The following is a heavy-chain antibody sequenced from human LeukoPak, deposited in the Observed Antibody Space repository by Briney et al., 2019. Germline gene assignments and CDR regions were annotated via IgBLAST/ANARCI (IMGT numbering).Heavy chain of an antibody. Sequence: GGSLRLSCAASGFTFSSYWMHWVRQAPGKGLVWVSRINTDGSSTGYADSVKGRFTISRDNPKNTLYLQMNSLRAEDTAVYFCAKRGVVIRVILVGFHKEAYYFDSWGQGALVIVSS. CDR1: GFTFSSYW. CDR2: INTDGSST. CDR3: AKRGVVIRVILVGFHKEAYYFDS. J-gene: IGHJ4*02. D-gene: IGHD3-22*01. V-gene: IGHV3-74*01.